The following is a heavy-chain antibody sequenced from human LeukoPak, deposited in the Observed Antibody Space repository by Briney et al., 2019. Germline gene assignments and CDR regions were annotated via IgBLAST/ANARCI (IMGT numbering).Heavy chain of an antibody. CDR3: ARHEQLNRLYNWFAP. J-gene: IGHJ5*02. D-gene: IGHD6-13*01. V-gene: IGHV5-51*01. Sequence: GESLEISCKCSGYSFTSYWIGWVRQMPGRGLEWVGIIYPGDSDTRYSPAFQGQVTISADKSISTAYLQWISLQASDPAMYSCARHEQLNRLYNWFAPWGQGTLVTVSS. CDR2: IYPGDSDT. CDR1: GYSFTSYW.